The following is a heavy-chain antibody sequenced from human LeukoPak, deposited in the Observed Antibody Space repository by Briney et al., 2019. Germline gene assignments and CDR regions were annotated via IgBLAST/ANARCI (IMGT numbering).Heavy chain of an antibody. D-gene: IGHD6-19*01. V-gene: IGHV1-18*01. CDR3: ARTIAVAVMGDY. CDR2: ISAYNGNT. Sequence: ASVKVSCKASGCTFTSYGISWVRQAPGQGLEWMGWISAYNGNTNYAQKLQGRVTMTTDTSTSTAYMELRSLRSDDTAVYYCARTIAVAVMGDYWGQGTLVTVSS. CDR1: GCTFTSYG. J-gene: IGHJ4*02.